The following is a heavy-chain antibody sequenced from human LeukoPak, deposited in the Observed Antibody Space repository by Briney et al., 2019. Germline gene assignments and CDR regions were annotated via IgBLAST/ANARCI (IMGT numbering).Heavy chain of an antibody. D-gene: IGHD6-13*01. CDR2: MNPNSGNT. V-gene: IGHV1-8*03. CDR1: GDTFTSYD. J-gene: IGHJ4*02. Sequence: ASVKVSCKASGDTFTSYDINWVRQATGQGLEWMGWMNPNSGNTGYAQKFQGRVTITRNTSISTVYMELSSLRSEDTAVYYCARGHIAAAGADYWGQGTLVTVSS. CDR3: ARGHIAAAGADY.